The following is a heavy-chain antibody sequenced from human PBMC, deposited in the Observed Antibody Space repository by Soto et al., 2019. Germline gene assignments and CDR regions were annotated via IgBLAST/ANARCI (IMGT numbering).Heavy chain of an antibody. CDR1: GYAFTGYT. J-gene: IGHJ4*02. V-gene: IGHV1-3*01. D-gene: IGHD1-26*01. CDR3: ARDTGSGLRVEPGIFEY. Sequence: QVQLVQSGAEVKKPGASVKVSCNASGYAFTGYTMHWVRQAPGQGLEWMGWINADNGDSKYSQKFQGRVTITRDRAASIAYMELSSLRSEDTAVYYCARDTGSGLRVEPGIFEYWGQGTLVTVSS. CDR2: INADNGDS.